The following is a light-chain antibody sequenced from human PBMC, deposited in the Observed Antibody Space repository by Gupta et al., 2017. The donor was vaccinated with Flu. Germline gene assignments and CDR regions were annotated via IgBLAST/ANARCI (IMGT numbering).Light chain of an antibody. CDR2: EVN. CDR3: ASYTTTTTVL. V-gene: IGLV2-14*01. CDR1: TNDIGNYNY. J-gene: IGLJ2*01. Sequence: TTNDIGNYNYVSWYQHHPGKAPKVIIYEVNNRPSGVSHRFSGSKSGNTASLSTSGLQADDEGDYYCASYTTTTTVLFGGGTKLTVL.